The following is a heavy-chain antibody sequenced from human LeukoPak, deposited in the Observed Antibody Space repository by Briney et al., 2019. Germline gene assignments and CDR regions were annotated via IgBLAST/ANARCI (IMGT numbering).Heavy chain of an antibody. J-gene: IGHJ4*02. D-gene: IGHD2-2*01. CDR2: ISDHGRIG. V-gene: IGHV3-30*03. CDR3: AGGLGYARSY. CDR1: GFTFSGFG. Sequence: GGSLRLSCAASGFTFSGFGMHWVRQAPGKGLEWLAVISDHGRIGYYAASVKGRFTISRDNSKNTLYLQMNTLGVEDTAVYYCAGGLGYARSYWGQGTLVTVSS.